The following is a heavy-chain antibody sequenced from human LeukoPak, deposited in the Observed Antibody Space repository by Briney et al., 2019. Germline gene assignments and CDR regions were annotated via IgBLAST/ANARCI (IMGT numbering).Heavy chain of an antibody. J-gene: IGHJ4*02. V-gene: IGHV4-34*01. CDR1: GASLSDYC. CDR2: MNHLLTT. D-gene: IGHD2-2*01. CDR3: ARDYSSMYFDY. Sequence: PSETLSLTCDVSGASLSDYCWTWIRQTPGKGLEWIGHMNHLLTTNYNPSLESRVTISLDTSKNQFSLKLRSVTAADTAVYYCARDYSSMYFDYWGQGTLVTVSS.